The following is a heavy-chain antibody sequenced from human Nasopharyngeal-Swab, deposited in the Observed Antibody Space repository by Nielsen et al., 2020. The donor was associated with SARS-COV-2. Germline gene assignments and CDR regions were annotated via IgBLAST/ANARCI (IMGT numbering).Heavy chain of an antibody. CDR1: GFTFSSYS. J-gene: IGHJ4*02. V-gene: IGHV3-48*01. CDR2: ISSSSSTI. Sequence: GGSLRLSCAASGFTFSSYSMNWVRQAPGKGLEWVSYISSSSSTIYYADSVKGRFTISRDNSKNTLYLQMNSLRAEDTAVYYCASKIADYGGAIDYWGQGTLVTVSS. CDR3: ASKIADYGGAIDY. D-gene: IGHD4-23*01.